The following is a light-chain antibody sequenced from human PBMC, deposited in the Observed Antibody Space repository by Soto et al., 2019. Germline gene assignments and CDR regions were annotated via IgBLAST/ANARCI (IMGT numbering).Light chain of an antibody. J-gene: IGKJ2*01. CDR1: QDIGNN. Sequence: DIQMTQSPSSLSASVGVRVTITCQASQDIGNNLNWYQQKPGKAPKLLIYDASNLETGVPSRFSGSGSGTDFTFTISSLQPEDIATYYCQQYDNLPYTFGQGTKLEIK. V-gene: IGKV1-33*01. CDR3: QQYDNLPYT. CDR2: DAS.